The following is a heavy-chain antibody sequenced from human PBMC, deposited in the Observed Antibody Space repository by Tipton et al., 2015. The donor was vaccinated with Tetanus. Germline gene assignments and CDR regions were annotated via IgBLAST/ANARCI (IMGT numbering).Heavy chain of an antibody. V-gene: IGHV4-34*01. CDR2: INHSGST. D-gene: IGHD1-26*01. Sequence: TLSLTCAVYGGSFSGYYWSWIRQPPGKGLEWIGEINHSGSTNYNPSLKSRVTISVDTSKNQFSLKLSSVTAADTAVYYCYGSGSYVTGYWGQGTLVTVSS. CDR3: YGSGSYVTGY. CDR1: GGSFSGYY. J-gene: IGHJ4*02.